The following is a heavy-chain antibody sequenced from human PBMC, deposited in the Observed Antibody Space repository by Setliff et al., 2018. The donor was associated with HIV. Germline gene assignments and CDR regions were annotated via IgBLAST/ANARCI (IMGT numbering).Heavy chain of an antibody. Sequence: LSLTCTVSGDSISNGNFYWSWIRQSAGKGLEWFGHIYRTGSANYNPSLKSRLTISVDTSKKQFSLKLSSVTAADMAVYYCARGKRELLQGRGYYFDYWGQGTLVTVSS. CDR1: GDSISNGNFY. D-gene: IGHD1-26*01. CDR2: IYRTGSA. CDR3: ARGKRELLQGRGYYFDY. J-gene: IGHJ4*02. V-gene: IGHV4-61*09.